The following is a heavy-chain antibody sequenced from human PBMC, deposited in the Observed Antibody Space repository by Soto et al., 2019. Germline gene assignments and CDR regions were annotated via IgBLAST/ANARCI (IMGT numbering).Heavy chain of an antibody. Sequence: QVPLVQSGAEVKKPGASVKVSCQASGYTFTSYGISWVRQAPGQGLEWMGWISAYNGNTNYAQKLQGRVTMTTDTSTSTVYMELRSLRSDDTAVYYCARDKTNIVVVVAANYYYYGMDVWGQGTTVTVSS. D-gene: IGHD2-15*01. CDR2: ISAYNGNT. V-gene: IGHV1-18*01. CDR3: ARDKTNIVVVVAANYYYYGMDV. J-gene: IGHJ6*02. CDR1: GYTFTSYG.